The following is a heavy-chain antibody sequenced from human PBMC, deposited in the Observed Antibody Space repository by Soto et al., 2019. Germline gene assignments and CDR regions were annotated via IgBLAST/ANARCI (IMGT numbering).Heavy chain of an antibody. J-gene: IGHJ4*02. Sequence: QTLSLTCAISGDSVSSNSAAWNWIRQSPSRGLEWLGRTYYRSKWYNDYAVSVKSRITINPDTSKNQFSLQLNSVTPEDTAVYYCARVTAVAGTGGPDYWGQGTLVTVSS. CDR1: GDSVSSNSAA. CDR2: TYYRSKWYN. V-gene: IGHV6-1*01. CDR3: ARVTAVAGTGGPDY. D-gene: IGHD6-19*01.